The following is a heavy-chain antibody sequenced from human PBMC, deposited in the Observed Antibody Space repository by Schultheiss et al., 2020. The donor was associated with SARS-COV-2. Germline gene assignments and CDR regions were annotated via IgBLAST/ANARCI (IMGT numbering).Heavy chain of an antibody. J-gene: IGHJ1*01. D-gene: IGHD6-19*01. Sequence: GSLRLSCTASGFTFGDYAMSWFRQAPGKGLEWVGFIRSKAYGGTTEYAASVKGRFTISRDDSKNSLYLQMNSLRAEDTAVYYCAKDVRLVPGGYWGQGTLVTVSS. CDR3: AKDVRLVPGGY. V-gene: IGHV3-49*03. CDR2: IRSKAYGGTT. CDR1: GFTFGDYA.